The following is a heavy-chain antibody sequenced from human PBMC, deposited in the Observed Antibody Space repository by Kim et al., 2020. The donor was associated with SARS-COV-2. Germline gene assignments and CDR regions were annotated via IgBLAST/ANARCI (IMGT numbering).Heavy chain of an antibody. V-gene: IGHV1-2*02. Sequence: NYAQKLKGRVTITRDTSISPAYRQLGSLRSNDTAVYYCARVQSDGTPTYQIWGQGALVTVSS. CDR3: ARVQSDGTPTYQI. J-gene: IGHJ4*02. D-gene: IGHD2-15*01.